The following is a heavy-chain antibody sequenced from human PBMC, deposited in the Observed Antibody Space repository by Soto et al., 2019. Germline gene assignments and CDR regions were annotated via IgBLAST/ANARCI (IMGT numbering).Heavy chain of an antibody. CDR2: MSNTGRP. CDR3: ARTEHHSGYEDAFDI. J-gene: IGHJ3*02. D-gene: IGHD5-12*01. V-gene: IGHV4-39*01. CDR1: GGSISSGNYY. Sequence: PSETLSLTCSVSGGSISSGNYYWGWIRQPPGKGLEWIGTMSNTGRPYYNPSLKSRVTISVDTSKNQLSLKLSSVTAADTAVYYCARTEHHSGYEDAFDIWGQGTMVTVSS.